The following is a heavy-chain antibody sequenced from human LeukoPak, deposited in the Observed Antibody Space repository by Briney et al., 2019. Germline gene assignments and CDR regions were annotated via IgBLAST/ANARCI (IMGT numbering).Heavy chain of an antibody. CDR1: GYTFSGYY. CDR3: AAATTGTTFFDY. J-gene: IGHJ4*02. Sequence: ASVTVSCKASGYTFSGYYMFWVRQASGQGLEWMGWINSDSGATNYAQKFQGRVTMTRDTSISTAYMELSSLRSDDTGVYYCAAATTGTTFFDYWGQGTLVTVSS. D-gene: IGHD1-1*01. V-gene: IGHV1-2*02. CDR2: INSDSGAT.